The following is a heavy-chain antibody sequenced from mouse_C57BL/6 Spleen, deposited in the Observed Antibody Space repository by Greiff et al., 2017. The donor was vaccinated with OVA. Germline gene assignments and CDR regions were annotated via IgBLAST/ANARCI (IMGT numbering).Heavy chain of an antibody. D-gene: IGHD2-2*01. CDR2: ISDGGSYT. Sequence: EVKLVESGGGLVKPGGSLKLSRAASGFTFSSYAMSWVRQTPEKRLEWVATISDGGSYTYYPDNVKGRFTISKDNAKNNLYLQMSHLKSEDTAMYYCARDRPYGYYFDYWGQGTTLTVSS. CDR1: GFTFSSYA. CDR3: ARDRPYGYYFDY. V-gene: IGHV5-4*01. J-gene: IGHJ2*01.